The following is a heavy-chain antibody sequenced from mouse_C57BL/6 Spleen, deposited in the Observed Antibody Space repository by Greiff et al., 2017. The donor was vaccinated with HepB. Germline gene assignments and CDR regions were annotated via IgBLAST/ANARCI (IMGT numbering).Heavy chain of an antibody. D-gene: IGHD2-2*01. Sequence: EVHLVESGGGLVKPGGSLKLSCAASGFTFSSYAMSWVRQTPEKRLEWVATISDGGSYTYYPDNVKGRFTISRDNAKNNLYLQMSHLKSEDTAMYYCARSYGYDLAWFAYWGQGTLVTVSA. CDR1: GFTFSSYA. CDR2: ISDGGSYT. J-gene: IGHJ3*01. V-gene: IGHV5-4*01. CDR3: ARSYGYDLAWFAY.